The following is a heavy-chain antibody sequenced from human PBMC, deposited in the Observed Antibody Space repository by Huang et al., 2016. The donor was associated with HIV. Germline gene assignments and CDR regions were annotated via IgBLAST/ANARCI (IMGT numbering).Heavy chain of an antibody. CDR2: ISPMFGTP. CDR1: GGTFSKYA. V-gene: IGHV1-69*13. Sequence: QVQLVQSGAEVKTPGSSVKVSCKASGGTFSKYAISWVRQAPGQGLEWVGGISPMFGTPNYARKFQGRVTITADDSTSTTYVEVSSLRSEDTALYYCARGQLGSYGDYDVLYWGQGTLVTVSS. J-gene: IGHJ4*02. CDR3: ARGQLGSYGDYDVLY. D-gene: IGHD4-17*01.